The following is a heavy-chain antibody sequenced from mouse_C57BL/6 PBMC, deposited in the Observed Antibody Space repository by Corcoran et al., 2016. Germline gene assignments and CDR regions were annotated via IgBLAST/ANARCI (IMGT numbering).Heavy chain of an antibody. CDR3: ARGGNVPAMDY. CDR1: GYTFTTYG. D-gene: IGHD2-1*01. J-gene: IGHJ4*01. Sequence: QIQLVQSGPELKKPGETVKISCKASGYTFTTYGMSWVKQAPGKGLKWMGWINTYSGVPTYADDFKGRFAFSLETAASTAYLQFNNLKNEDTATYFCARGGNVPAMDYWGQGTSVTVSS. CDR2: INTYSGVP. V-gene: IGHV9-3*01.